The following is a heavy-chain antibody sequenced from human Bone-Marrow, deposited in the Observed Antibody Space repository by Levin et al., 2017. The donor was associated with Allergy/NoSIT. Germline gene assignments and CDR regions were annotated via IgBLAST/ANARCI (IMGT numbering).Heavy chain of an antibody. J-gene: IGHJ4*02. CDR1: GYTFTTHT. Sequence: GESLKISCKASGYTFTTHTIQWVRQAPGQRLEWMGWINGGNGKTEYSQNFQGRVTITRDTSASTAYMELTSLRSEDTALYFCARCLTFDFGDSDRYFDFWGQGTLVTVSS. CDR2: INGGNGKT. V-gene: IGHV1-3*01. D-gene: IGHD4-17*01. CDR3: ARCLTFDFGDSDRYFDF.